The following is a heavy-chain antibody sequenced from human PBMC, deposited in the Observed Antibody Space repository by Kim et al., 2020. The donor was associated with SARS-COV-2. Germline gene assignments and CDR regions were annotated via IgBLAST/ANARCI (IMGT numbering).Heavy chain of an antibody. CDR2: IWYDGSNK. Sequence: GGSLRLSCAASGFTFSSYGMHWVRQAPGKGLEWVAVIWYDGSNKYYADSVKGRFTISRDNSKNTLYLQMNSLRAEDTAVYYCAKATIKGGGSEYQLPTPTYGMDVWGQGTTVTVSS. J-gene: IGHJ6*02. CDR3: AKATIKGGGSEYQLPTPTYGMDV. V-gene: IGHV3-33*06. D-gene: IGHD2-2*01. CDR1: GFTFSSYG.